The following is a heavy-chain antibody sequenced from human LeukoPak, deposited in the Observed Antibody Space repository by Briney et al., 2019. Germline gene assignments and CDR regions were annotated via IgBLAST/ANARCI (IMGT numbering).Heavy chain of an antibody. D-gene: IGHD4-17*01. V-gene: IGHV4-30-4*01. CDR2: IYYSGST. CDR3: AREKSDYANWFDP. CDR1: GGSISSGDYY. J-gene: IGHJ5*02. Sequence: SETLSPTCTVSGGSISSGDYYWSWIRQPPGKGLEWIGYIYYSGSTYYNPSLKSRVTISVDTSKNQFSLKLSSVTAADTAVYYCAREKSDYANWFDPWGQGTLVTVSS.